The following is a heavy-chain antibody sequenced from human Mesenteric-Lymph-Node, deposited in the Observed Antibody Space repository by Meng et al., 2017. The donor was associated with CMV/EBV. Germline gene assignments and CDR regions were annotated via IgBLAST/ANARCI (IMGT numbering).Heavy chain of an antibody. V-gene: IGHV3-21*01. Sequence: GESLKISCAASGFTFSAYGMNWVRQAPGKGLEWVSSISGSTPYIYYAGSVKGRFTISRDNVKNSLYLQVNSLRAEDTAVYYCARGVFDSWGQGTLVTVSS. D-gene: IGHD2-8*01. CDR3: ARGVFDS. CDR1: GFTFSAYG. CDR2: ISGSTPYI. J-gene: IGHJ4*02.